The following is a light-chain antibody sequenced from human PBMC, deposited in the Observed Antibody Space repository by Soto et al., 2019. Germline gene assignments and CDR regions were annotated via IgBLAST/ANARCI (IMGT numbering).Light chain of an antibody. CDR3: QQFNTYPIT. J-gene: IGKJ5*01. CDR1: QDIRGA. CDR2: DVS. V-gene: IGKV1-13*02. Sequence: AIQLTQSPSSLSASVGDRVTITCRASQDIRGALAWYQQKPGKAPKLLIFDVSTLQSGVPSRFSGSGSGTDFTLTISGLQPEDFGTYYCQQFNTYPITFGQGTRLEIK.